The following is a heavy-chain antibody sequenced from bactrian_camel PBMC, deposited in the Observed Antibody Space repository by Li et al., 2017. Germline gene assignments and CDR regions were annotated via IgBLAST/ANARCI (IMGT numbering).Heavy chain of an antibody. CDR1: PYSAVSHC. Sequence: HVQLVESGGGMVQPGGSLRLSCVASPYSAVSHCIGWSRQAPGKGLEWVSKIYSDGSNPYYADSVKGRFTISHDNAKNMLYLDMNDLKPDDTAMYYCAIGLHLEIMGSWADADFEYWGQGTQVTVS. V-gene: IGHV3-2*01. CDR3: AIGLHLEIMGSWADADFEY. CDR2: IYSDGSNP. J-gene: IGHJ6*01. D-gene: IGHD3*01.